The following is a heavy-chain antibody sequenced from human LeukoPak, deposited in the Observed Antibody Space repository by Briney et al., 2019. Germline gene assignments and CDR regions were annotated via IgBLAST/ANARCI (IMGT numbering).Heavy chain of an antibody. V-gene: IGHV1-2*02. D-gene: IGHD5-12*01. CDR2: IDPYTGNT. CDR3: AREYSASEH. J-gene: IGHJ1*01. Sequence: ASVKVSCKASGYDFVGYYLHWVRQAPGQGLEWMAWIDPYTGNTHYAQKFQGRITVTRDTSLSTTYMELNWLTSDDTALYYCAREYSASEHWGQGTLVTVSS. CDR1: GYDFVGYY.